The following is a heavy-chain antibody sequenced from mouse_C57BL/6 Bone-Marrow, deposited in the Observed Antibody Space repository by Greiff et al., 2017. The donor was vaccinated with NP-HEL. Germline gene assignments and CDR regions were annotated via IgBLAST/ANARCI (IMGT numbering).Heavy chain of an antibody. CDR1: GYTFTSYW. Sequence: QVQLQQPGAELVKPGASVKVSCKASGYTFTSYWMHWVKQRPGQGFEWVGRIHPSDSDTNYNQKFKGKATLTVDKSSSTAYMQLSSLTSEDSAVYYCANTDGYYAWFAYWGQGTLVTVSA. V-gene: IGHV1-74*01. CDR2: IHPSDSDT. J-gene: IGHJ3*01. CDR3: ANTDGYYAWFAY. D-gene: IGHD2-3*01.